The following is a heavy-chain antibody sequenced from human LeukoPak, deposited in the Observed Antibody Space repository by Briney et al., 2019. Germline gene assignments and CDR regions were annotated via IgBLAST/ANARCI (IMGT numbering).Heavy chain of an antibody. CDR3: TSDTGSYLAYYGLDV. CDR2: IRNLAYGGAP. CDR1: GFTFGDYA. J-gene: IGHJ6*02. Sequence: GGSLRLSCTASGFTFGDYAMSWVRRAPGKGLEWVGFIRNLAYGGAPEYAASVRGRFTISRDKYKSIAYLQMNSLKTEDTGIYYCTSDTGSYLAYYGLDVWGQGTTVTVPS. V-gene: IGHV3-49*04. D-gene: IGHD1-26*01.